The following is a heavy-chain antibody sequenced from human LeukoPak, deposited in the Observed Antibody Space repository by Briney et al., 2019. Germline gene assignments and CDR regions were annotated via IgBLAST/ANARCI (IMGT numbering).Heavy chain of an antibody. J-gene: IGHJ4*02. CDR1: GFTFSSYG. Sequence: GGSLRLSCAASGFTFSSYGMHWVRQAPGKGLEWVAVISYDGSNKYYADSVKARFTISRDNSKNTLYLQMNSLRAEDTAVYYCAKSYSSGWRNYYFDYWGQGTLVTVSS. V-gene: IGHV3-30*18. D-gene: IGHD6-19*01. CDR2: ISYDGSNK. CDR3: AKSYSSGWRNYYFDY.